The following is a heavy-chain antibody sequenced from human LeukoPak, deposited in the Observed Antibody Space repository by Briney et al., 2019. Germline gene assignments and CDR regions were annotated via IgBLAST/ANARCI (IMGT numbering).Heavy chain of an antibody. D-gene: IGHD2-15*01. J-gene: IGHJ6*02. CDR1: GGSISSYY. V-gene: IGHV4-59*08. CDR2: IYYSGST. CDR3: ARLDCSGGSCPIYYYGMDV. Sequence: KTSETLSLTCTVSGGSISSYYWSWIRQPPGKGLEWIGYIYYSGSTNYNPSLKSRVTISVDTSKNQFSLKLSSVTAADTAVYYCARLDCSGGSCPIYYYGMDVWGQGTTVTVSS.